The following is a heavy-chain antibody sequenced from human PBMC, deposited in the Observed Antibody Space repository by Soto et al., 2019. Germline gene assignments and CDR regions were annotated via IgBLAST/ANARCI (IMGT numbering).Heavy chain of an antibody. J-gene: IGHJ6*02. D-gene: IGHD6-13*01. CDR3: ARDGAAAAPPSGMDV. Sequence: SLRLSCAASGFTFSSYEMNWVRQAPGKGLEWVSYISSSGSTIYYADSVKGRFTISRDNAKNSLYLQMNSLRAEDTAVYYCARDGAAAAPPSGMDVWGQGTTVTVSS. CDR2: ISSSGSTI. V-gene: IGHV3-48*03. CDR1: GFTFSSYE.